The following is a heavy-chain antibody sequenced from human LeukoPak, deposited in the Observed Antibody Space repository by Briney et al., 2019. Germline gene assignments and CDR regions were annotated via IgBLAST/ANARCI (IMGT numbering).Heavy chain of an antibody. CDR2: ISSGGTTI. CDR3: VRGIRDYYGLDY. D-gene: IGHD3-22*01. V-gene: IGHV3-11*04. CDR1: GFTFNDYY. Sequence: GGSLRLSCAASGFTFNDYYMSWIRQAPGKGLEWISYISSGGTTIYYADSVKGRFTISRDNAKNTLYLQMNSLRAEDTAVYYCVRGIRDYYGLDYWGQGTLVTVSS. J-gene: IGHJ4*02.